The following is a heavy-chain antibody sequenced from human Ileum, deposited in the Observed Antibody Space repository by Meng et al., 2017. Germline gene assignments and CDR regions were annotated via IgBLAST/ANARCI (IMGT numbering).Heavy chain of an antibody. V-gene: IGHV4-61*08. Sequence: SETLSLTCTVSGGPVSSAAYYWNWIRQPPGKGLEWIGYIYYSGGTTYSPSLNSRVTISIDTAKNQVSLKVSSVTAADTAVYYCAHSSSSSSFGFDYWGQGTLVTVSS. CDR1: GGPVSSAAYY. D-gene: IGHD6-6*01. J-gene: IGHJ4*02. CDR2: IYYSGGT. CDR3: AHSSSSSSFGFDY.